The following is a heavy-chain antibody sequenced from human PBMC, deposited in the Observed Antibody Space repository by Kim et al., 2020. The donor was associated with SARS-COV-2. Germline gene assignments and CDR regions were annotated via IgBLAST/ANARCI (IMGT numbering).Heavy chain of an antibody. CDR1: GGSISSGSYY. Sequence: SETLSLTCTVSGGSISSGSYYWSWIRQPAGKGLEWIGRIYTSGSTNYNPSLKSRVTISVDTSKNQFSLKLSSVTAADTAVYYCARGLAWFGVYLDYWGQGTLVTVSS. J-gene: IGHJ4*02. D-gene: IGHD3-10*01. CDR3: ARGLAWFGVYLDY. V-gene: IGHV4-61*02. CDR2: IYTSGST.